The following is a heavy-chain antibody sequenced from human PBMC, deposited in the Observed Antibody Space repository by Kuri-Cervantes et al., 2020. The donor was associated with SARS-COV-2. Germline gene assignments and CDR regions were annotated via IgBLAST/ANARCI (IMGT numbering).Heavy chain of an antibody. CDR2: MSYDGGKI. CDR1: GFSFSTYA. J-gene: IGHJ6*04. CDR3: AREPTINWSDIGNSLDV. Sequence: GESLTISCAASGFSFSTYAMHWVRQAPGKGLEWVAGMSYDGGKIYYADSLKGRFTIPRDNSKNTLYVQMVSLRPEDTAVYYCAREPTINWSDIGNSLDVWGKGTAVTVSS. V-gene: IGHV3-30*04. D-gene: IGHD1-20*01.